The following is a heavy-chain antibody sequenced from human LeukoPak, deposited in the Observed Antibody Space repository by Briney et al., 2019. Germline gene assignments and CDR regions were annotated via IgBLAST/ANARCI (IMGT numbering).Heavy chain of an antibody. V-gene: IGHV4-61*08. CDR1: GGSISSGGYY. D-gene: IGHD2-15*01. Sequence: SQTLSLTCTVSGGSISSGGYYWSWIRQPPGKGLEWIGEINHSGSTNYNPSLKSRVTISVDTSKNQFSLKLSSVTAADTAVYYCARSPQYCSGGSCYLSWGQGTLVTVSS. J-gene: IGHJ4*02. CDR3: ARSPQYCSGGSCYLS. CDR2: INHSGST.